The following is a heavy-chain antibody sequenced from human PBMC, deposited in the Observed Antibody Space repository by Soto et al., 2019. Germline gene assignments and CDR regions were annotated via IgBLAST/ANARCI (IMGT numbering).Heavy chain of an antibody. CDR2: ISSSSNTI. CDR3: ARDQGCWNNFAYDAFDI. V-gene: IGHV3-48*01. CDR1: GFTFSTYC. Sequence: EVQLVESGGGLVQPGGSLRLSCAASGFTFSTYCMNWVRQAPGKGLEWVSYISSSSNTIYYADSVKGRFTISRDNAGNALYLQMNSLRAEDTAVYYCARDQGCWNNFAYDAFDIWGQGTMVTVAS. J-gene: IGHJ3*02. D-gene: IGHD3-9*01.